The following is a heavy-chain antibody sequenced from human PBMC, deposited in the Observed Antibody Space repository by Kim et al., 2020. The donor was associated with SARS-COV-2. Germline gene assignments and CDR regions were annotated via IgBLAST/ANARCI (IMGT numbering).Heavy chain of an antibody. CDR3: ARVVPAAMGNYYYYGMDV. CDR1: GGSISSGGYS. V-gene: IGHV4-30-2*01. CDR2: IYHSGST. J-gene: IGHJ6*02. D-gene: IGHD2-2*01. Sequence: SETLSLTCAVSGGSISSGGYSWSWIRQPPGKGLEWIGYIYHSGSTYYNPSLKSRVTISVDRSKNQFSLKLSSVTAADTAVYYCARVVPAAMGNYYYYGMDVWGQGTTVTVSS.